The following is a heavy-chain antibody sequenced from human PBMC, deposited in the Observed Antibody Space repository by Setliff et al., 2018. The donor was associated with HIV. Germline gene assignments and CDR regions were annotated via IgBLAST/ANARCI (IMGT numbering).Heavy chain of an antibody. J-gene: IGHJ4*02. Sequence: ASVKVSCKTSGYIFSAYYVHWLRRAPGQGLEWMGWINYNNGDTKYAERFQGRVTMTRDTSISTVYMDLNRLTSDDTAVYYCALANIVSTARWDHWGRGTLVTVSS. CDR2: INYNNGDT. CDR1: GYIFSAYY. D-gene: IGHD1-26*01. CDR3: ALANIVSTARWDH. V-gene: IGHV1-2*02.